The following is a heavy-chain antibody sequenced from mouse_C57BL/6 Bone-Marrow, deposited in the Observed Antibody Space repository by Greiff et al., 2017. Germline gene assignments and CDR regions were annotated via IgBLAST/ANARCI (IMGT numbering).Heavy chain of an antibody. J-gene: IGHJ4*01. CDR1: GFTFSSYA. Sequence: DVKLVESGEGLVKPGGSLKLSCAASGFTFSSYAMSWVRQTPEKRLEWVAYISSGGDYIYYADTVKGRFTISRDNARNTLYLQMSSLKSEDTAMYYCTREGVYYGSSYDAMDYWGQGTSVTVSS. CDR3: TREGVYYGSSYDAMDY. D-gene: IGHD1-1*01. CDR2: ISSGGDYI. V-gene: IGHV5-9-1*02.